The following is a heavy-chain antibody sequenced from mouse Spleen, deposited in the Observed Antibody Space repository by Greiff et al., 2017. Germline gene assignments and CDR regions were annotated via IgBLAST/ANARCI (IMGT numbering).Heavy chain of an antibody. D-gene: IGHD2-4*01. V-gene: IGHV14-3*02. CDR2: IDPANGNT. CDR3: ATMITYYAMDY. J-gene: IGHJ4*01. Sequence: DVQLQESGAELVKPGASVKLSCTASGFNIKDTYMHWVKQRPEQGLEWIGRIDPANGNTKYDPKFQGKATITADTSSNTAYLQLSSLTSEDTAVYYCATMITYYAMDYWGQGTSVTVSS. CDR1: GFNIKDTY.